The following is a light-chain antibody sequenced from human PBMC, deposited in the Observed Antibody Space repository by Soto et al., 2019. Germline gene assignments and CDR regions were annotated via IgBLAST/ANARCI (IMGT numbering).Light chain of an antibody. V-gene: IGKV1-27*01. J-gene: IGKJ4*01. Sequence: DIQMTQSPSSLSASVGDRVTITCRASQGISNYLAWYQQIPGKVPKLLISAASTLQSGVPSRFSGSGSGTDFTLPISSLQPEVVATYYCQKYANFSTFGGGTKVDIK. CDR1: QGISNY. CDR2: AAS. CDR3: QKYANFST.